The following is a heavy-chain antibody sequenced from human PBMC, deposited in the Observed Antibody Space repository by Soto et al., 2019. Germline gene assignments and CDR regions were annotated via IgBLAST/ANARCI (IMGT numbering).Heavy chain of an antibody. V-gene: IGHV4-61*08. CDR2: IYYSGST. CDR1: GGSISSGGCY. CDR3: AREGLYYDSSGYYAGYFQH. D-gene: IGHD3-22*01. J-gene: IGHJ1*01. Sequence: SETKSVTCAVSGGSISSGGCYWSWIRKPPGKGLEWIGYIYYSGSTNYNPSLKSRVTISVDTSKNQFSLKLSSVTAADTAVYYCAREGLYYDSSGYYAGYFQHWGQGTTVTVSS.